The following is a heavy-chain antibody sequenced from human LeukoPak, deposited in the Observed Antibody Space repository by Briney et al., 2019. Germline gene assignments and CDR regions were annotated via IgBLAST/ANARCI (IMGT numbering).Heavy chain of an antibody. J-gene: IGHJ4*02. CDR2: IYYSGST. Sequence: SETLSLTCTVSGGSISSSSYYWGWICQPPGKGLEWIGSIYYSGSTYYNPSLKSRVTISVDTSKNQFSLKLSSVTAADTAVYYCARQGDDYLWGSYRFFDYWGQGTLVTVSS. D-gene: IGHD3-16*02. CDR3: ARQGDDYLWGSYRFFDY. CDR1: GGSISSSSYY. V-gene: IGHV4-39*01.